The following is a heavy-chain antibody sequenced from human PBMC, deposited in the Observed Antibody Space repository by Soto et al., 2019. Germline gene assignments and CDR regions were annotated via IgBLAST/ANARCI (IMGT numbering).Heavy chain of an antibody. D-gene: IGHD1-1*01. CDR1: GYTFTSYG. CDR3: SRVRYGDY. V-gene: IGHV1-18*01. J-gene: IGHJ4*02. Sequence: QVHLVQSGAEVKKPGASVKVSCKASGYTFTSYGITWVRQAPGQGLEWMGWISSHNGNTDYAQKLQGRVIVTRDTSTSTAYMELRSLISDDTAVYSCSRVRYGDYWGKGALVSVSS. CDR2: ISSHNGNT.